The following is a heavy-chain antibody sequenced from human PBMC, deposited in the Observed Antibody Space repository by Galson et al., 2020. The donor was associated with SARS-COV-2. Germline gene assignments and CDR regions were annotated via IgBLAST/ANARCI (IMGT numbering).Heavy chain of an antibody. CDR3: AKEDYYDTSGYYYPPNFDL. Sequence: QLGASLKISCSASGITFSSYTMHWVRQAPGKGLEWVAVISYDGSKKYYADSVKGRFTISRDNSKNTLYLQLNSLRAEDTAVYYCAKEDYYDTSGYYYPPNFDLCGRGTLGTVSS. CDR1: GITFSSYT. J-gene: IGHJ2*01. CDR2: ISYDGSKK. D-gene: IGHD3-22*01. V-gene: IGHV3-30*18.